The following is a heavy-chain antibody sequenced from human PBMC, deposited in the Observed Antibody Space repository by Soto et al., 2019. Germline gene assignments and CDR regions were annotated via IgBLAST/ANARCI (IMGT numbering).Heavy chain of an antibody. Sequence: EVQLVESGGGLVQPGGSLRLSCAASGFTFSSYAMHWVRQAPGKGLEYVSAISSNGGSTYYANSVKGRFTISRDNSKTTLHLQMGSLRAEDMAVYYCARDRGSSVPAAIFDYWGQGSLVTVSS. CDR3: ARDRGSSVPAAIFDY. V-gene: IGHV3-64*01. D-gene: IGHD2-2*01. CDR2: ISSNGGST. J-gene: IGHJ4*02. CDR1: GFTFSSYA.